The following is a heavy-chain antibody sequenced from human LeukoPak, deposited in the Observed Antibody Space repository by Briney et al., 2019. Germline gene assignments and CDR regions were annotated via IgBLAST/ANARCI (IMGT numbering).Heavy chain of an antibody. CDR2: ISAYNGNT. J-gene: IGHJ4*02. Sequence: ASVKVSCKASGYTFTSYGISWVRQAPGLGLEWMGWISAYNGNTNYAQKLQGRVTMTTDTSTSTAYMELRSLRSDDTAVYYCARDPYDFWSGYIDYWGQGTLVTVSS. V-gene: IGHV1-18*01. D-gene: IGHD3-3*01. CDR1: GYTFTSYG. CDR3: ARDPYDFWSGYIDY.